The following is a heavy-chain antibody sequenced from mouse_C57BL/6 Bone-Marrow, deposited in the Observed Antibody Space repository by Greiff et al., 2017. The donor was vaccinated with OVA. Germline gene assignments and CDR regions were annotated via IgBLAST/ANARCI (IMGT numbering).Heavy chain of an antibody. D-gene: IGHD3-2*02. Sequence: EVQLQQSGPELVKPGASVKMSCKASGYTFTDYNMHWVKQSHGKSLEWIGYINPSNGGTSYNQKFKGKATLTANKSSSTAYMELRSLTSEDSAVYYCRLDSSGYVGIAYWGQGTPVTVSA. CDR1: GYTFTDYN. V-gene: IGHV1-22*01. CDR2: INPSNGGT. J-gene: IGHJ3*01. CDR3: RLDSSGYVGIAY.